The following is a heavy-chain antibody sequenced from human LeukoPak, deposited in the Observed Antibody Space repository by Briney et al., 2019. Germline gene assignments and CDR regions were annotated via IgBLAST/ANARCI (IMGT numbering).Heavy chain of an antibody. D-gene: IGHD2-2*01. J-gene: IGHJ4*02. Sequence: ASVKVSCTASGYTFTAYHMHWVRQAPGQGLEWMGRINPNSGDTNYAQKFQGRVTMTRDTSISTAYMELSRLRSDDTAVYYCARDYCSSTSCLFDYWGQGTLVSVSS. V-gene: IGHV1-2*06. CDR3: ARDYCSSTSCLFDY. CDR1: GYTFTAYH. CDR2: INPNSGDT.